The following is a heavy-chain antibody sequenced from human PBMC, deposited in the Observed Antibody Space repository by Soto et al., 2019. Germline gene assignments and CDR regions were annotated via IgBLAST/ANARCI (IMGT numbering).Heavy chain of an antibody. D-gene: IGHD2-15*01. J-gene: IGHJ4*02. CDR1: GYSFTSYW. Sequence: EVQLVQSGAEVKKPGESLKISCKGSGYSFTSYWIGWVRQMPGKGLEWMGIIYPGDSDTRYSPSFQGQVTSSADKSISTAYLRWSSLKASDTAMYYCAGGGYRSGGSCGPMKYWGQGALVTVSS. CDR2: IYPGDSDT. V-gene: IGHV5-51*03. CDR3: AGGGYRSGGSCGPMKY.